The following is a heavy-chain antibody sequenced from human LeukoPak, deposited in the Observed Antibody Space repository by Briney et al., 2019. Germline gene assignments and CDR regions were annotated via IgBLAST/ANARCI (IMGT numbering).Heavy chain of an antibody. D-gene: IGHD6-6*01. CDR1: GFTFSSYS. V-gene: IGHV3-48*01. CDR2: ISSSSSTI. CDR3: ARGYEYSSSSDAFDI. J-gene: IGHJ3*02. Sequence: HAGGSLRLSCAASGFTFSSYSMNWVRQAPGKGLEWVSYISSSSSTIYYADSVKGRFTISRDNAKNSLYLQMNSLRAEDTAVYYCARGYEYSSSSDAFDIWGQGTMVTVSS.